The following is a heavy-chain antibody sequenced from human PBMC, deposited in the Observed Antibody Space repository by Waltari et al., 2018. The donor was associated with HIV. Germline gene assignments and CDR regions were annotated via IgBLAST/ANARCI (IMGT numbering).Heavy chain of an antibody. J-gene: IGHJ6*02. CDR2: IYYSGST. D-gene: IGHD3-3*01. CDR1: GGSISSGVYY. Sequence: QVQLQESGPGLVKPSQTLSLTCTVSGGSISSGVYYCSWIRKPPGKGLEWIGYIYYSGSTYYNPSLKSRVTISVDTSKNQFSLKLSSVTAADTAVYYCARDCCDFWSGYSRHYYYGMDVWGQGTTVTVSS. V-gene: IGHV4-30-4*01. CDR3: ARDCCDFWSGYSRHYYYGMDV.